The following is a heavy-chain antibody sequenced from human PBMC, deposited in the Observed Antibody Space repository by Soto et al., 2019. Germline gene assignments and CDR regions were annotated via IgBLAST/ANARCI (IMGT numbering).Heavy chain of an antibody. Sequence: ASVKVSCKASGYTFTSYDINWVRQATGQGLEWMGWMNPNSGNTGYAQKFQGRVTMTRNTSISTAYMELSSLRSEDTAVYYCARGPWYLYGMDVWGRGTTVTVSS. D-gene: IGHD2-15*01. CDR1: GYTFTSYD. J-gene: IGHJ6*02. CDR2: MNPNSGNT. CDR3: ARGPWYLYGMDV. V-gene: IGHV1-8*01.